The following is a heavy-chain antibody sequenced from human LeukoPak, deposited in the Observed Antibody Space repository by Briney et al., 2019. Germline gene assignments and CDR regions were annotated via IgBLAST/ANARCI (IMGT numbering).Heavy chain of an antibody. Sequence: ASVKVSCKASRGTFSCYAISWVRQAPGQGLEWMGGIVPIFGTANYAQKFQGRVTITADESTSTAYMELSSLRSEDTAVYYCAREGDCSGCSCPYWYFDLWGRGTRVTVSS. CDR1: RGTFSCYA. CDR3: AREGDCSGCSCPYWYFDL. CDR2: IVPIFGTA. V-gene: IGHV1-69*13. D-gene: IGHD2-15*01. J-gene: IGHJ2*01.